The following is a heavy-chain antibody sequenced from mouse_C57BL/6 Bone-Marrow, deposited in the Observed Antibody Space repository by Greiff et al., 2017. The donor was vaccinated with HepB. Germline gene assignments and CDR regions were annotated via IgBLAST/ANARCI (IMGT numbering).Heavy chain of an antibody. CDR1: GYTFTDYY. J-gene: IGHJ1*03. CDR3: ARRALYGYDYWYFDV. Sequence: VQLQQSGPVLVKPGASVKMSCKASGYTFTDYYMNWVKQSHGKSLEWIGVINPYNGGTSYNQKFKGKATLTVDKSSSTAYMELNSLTSEDSAVYYCARRALYGYDYWYFDVWGTGTTVTVAS. D-gene: IGHD2-2*01. V-gene: IGHV1-19*01. CDR2: INPYNGGT.